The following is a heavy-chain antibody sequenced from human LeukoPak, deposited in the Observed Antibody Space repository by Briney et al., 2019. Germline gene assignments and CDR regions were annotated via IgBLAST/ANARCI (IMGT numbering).Heavy chain of an antibody. V-gene: IGHV3-30*04. D-gene: IGHD6-19*01. CDR3: ARREAVAGHFDY. J-gene: IGHJ4*02. CDR1: GFTFSSYA. Sequence: QPGGSLRLSCAASGFTFSSYAMHWVRQAPGKGLEWVAVISYDGSNKYYADSVKGRFTISRDNSKNTLYLQMNSLRAEDTAVYYCARREAVAGHFDYWGQGTLVTVSS. CDR2: ISYDGSNK.